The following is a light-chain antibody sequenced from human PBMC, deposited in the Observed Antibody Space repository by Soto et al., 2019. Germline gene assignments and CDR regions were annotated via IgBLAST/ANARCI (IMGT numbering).Light chain of an antibody. V-gene: IGKV1D-13*01. CDR1: QGVSSP. J-gene: IGKJ5*01. CDR3: QQFNNYPLT. CDR2: DAS. Sequence: AIQLTQSPSSLSASGGDRVTITCRASQGVSSPLAWYQQKPGTPPKLLIYDASDLETGFPTRFSGSGSGTDFTLTISSLQPEDFATYYCQQFNNYPLTFGQGTRLEIK.